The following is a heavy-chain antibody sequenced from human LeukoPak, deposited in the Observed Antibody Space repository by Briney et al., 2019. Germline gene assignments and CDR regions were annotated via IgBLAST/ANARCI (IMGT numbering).Heavy chain of an antibody. CDR2: INHSGST. V-gene: IGHV4-39*07. Sequence: SETLSLTCTVSGGSISSSSYYWDWIRQPPGKGLEWIGEINHSGSTNYNPSLKSRVTISVDTSKNQFSLKLSSVTAADTAVYYCASRPLIAAAGTVWFDPWGQGTLVTVSS. CDR3: ASRPLIAAAGTVWFDP. J-gene: IGHJ5*02. CDR1: GGSISSSSYY. D-gene: IGHD6-13*01.